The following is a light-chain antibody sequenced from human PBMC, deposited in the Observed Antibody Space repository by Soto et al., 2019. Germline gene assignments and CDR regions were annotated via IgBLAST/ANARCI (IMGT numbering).Light chain of an antibody. Sequence: QSVLAQPASVSGSPGQSITISCTGTSSDIGGYDCVSWYQQHPGKAPKLIIFEVSERPSGISNRFSGSKSGNTASLTISGLQPDDEADYYCSSCTSSNTLVFGTGTKVTVL. CDR1: SSDIGGYDC. CDR2: EVS. J-gene: IGLJ1*01. CDR3: SSCTSSNTLV. V-gene: IGLV2-14*01.